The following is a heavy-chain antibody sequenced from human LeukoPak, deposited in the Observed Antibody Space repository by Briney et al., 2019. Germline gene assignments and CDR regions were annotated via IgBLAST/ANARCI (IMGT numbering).Heavy chain of an antibody. J-gene: IGHJ5*02. D-gene: IGHD6-13*01. CDR1: GYTFTGYY. CDR2: INPNSGGT. Sequence: GASVKVSCKASGYTFTGYYMHWVRQAPGQGLEWMGWINPNSGGTNYAQKFQGRVTMTRDTSISTAYMELSRLRSDDTAVYYCARVSAAAGTVGLFYPWGQGTLVTVSS. CDR3: ARVSAAAGTVGLFYP. V-gene: IGHV1-2*02.